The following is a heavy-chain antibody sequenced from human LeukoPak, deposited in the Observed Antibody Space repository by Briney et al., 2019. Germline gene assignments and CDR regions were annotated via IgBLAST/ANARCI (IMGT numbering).Heavy chain of an antibody. Sequence: GGSLRLSCAASGFTFSSYWMHWVRQAPGKGLVWVSRINSDGSSTSYADSVKGRFTISRDNAKNTLYLQKNSLRAEDTAVYYCARDRYSYGNNKTAAAGYWGQGTLVTVSS. CDR3: ARDRYSYGNNKTAAAGY. CDR2: INSDGSST. J-gene: IGHJ4*02. V-gene: IGHV3-74*01. D-gene: IGHD5-18*01. CDR1: GFTFSSYW.